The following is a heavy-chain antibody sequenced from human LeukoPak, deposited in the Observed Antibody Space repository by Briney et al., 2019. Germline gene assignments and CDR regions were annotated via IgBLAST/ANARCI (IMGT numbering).Heavy chain of an antibody. V-gene: IGHV3-15*07. D-gene: IGHD3-10*01. CDR2: IKSKTDGGTT. CDR1: GFIFSNAW. J-gene: IGHJ4*02. CDR3: TTDGLMGYGSGSDY. Sequence: GGSLRLSCAASGFIFSNAWMNWVRQAPGKGLEWVGRIKSKTDGGTTDYAAPVKGRFTISRDDSKNTLYLQMNSLKTEDTAVHYCTTDGLMGYGSGSDYLGQGTLVTVSS.